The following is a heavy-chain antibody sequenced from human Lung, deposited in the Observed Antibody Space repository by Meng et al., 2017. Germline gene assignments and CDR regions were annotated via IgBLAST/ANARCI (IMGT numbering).Heavy chain of an antibody. Sequence: VYLHEWLDGLLRPRDDLSLRGMVSCQSFSDYSWSWIRHPPGKGLEWIVEIKHSGSTNYNPSIESRATISVDTSQNNLSLKLSSVTAADSAVYYCARGPTTMAHDFDYWGQGTLVTVSS. D-gene: IGHD4-11*01. V-gene: IGHV4-34*01. CDR2: IKHSGST. CDR3: ARGPTTMAHDFDY. J-gene: IGHJ4*02. CDR1: CQSFSDYS.